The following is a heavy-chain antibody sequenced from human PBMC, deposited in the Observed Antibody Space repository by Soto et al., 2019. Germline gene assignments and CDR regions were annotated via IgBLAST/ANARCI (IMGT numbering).Heavy chain of an antibody. V-gene: IGHV4-59*08. Sequence: PXXTLSLTCTVSGGSISSYYWSWIRQPPGKGLEWIGFMYNSGSTHYNPSLKSRVTISLDTSKNQFSLNLRSVTAAATAVYYCASMGYHYGSGSYPLDYWGQGTLVTVSS. J-gene: IGHJ4*02. CDR1: GGSISSYY. D-gene: IGHD3-10*01. CDR2: MYNSGST. CDR3: ASMGYHYGSGSYPLDY.